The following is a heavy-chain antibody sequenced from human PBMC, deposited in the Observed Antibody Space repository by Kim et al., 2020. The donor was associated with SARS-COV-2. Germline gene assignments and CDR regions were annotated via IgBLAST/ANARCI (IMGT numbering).Heavy chain of an antibody. D-gene: IGHD3-10*01. CDR2: IYYSGST. J-gene: IGHJ5*02. V-gene: IGHV4-59*13. Sequence: SETLSLTCTVSGGSISSYYWSWIRQPPGKGLEWIGYIYYSGSTNYNPSLKSRVTISVDTSKNQFSLKLSSVTAADTAVYYCARGPWFGELRWFDPWGQGTLVTVSS. CDR3: ARGPWFGELRWFDP. CDR1: GGSISSYY.